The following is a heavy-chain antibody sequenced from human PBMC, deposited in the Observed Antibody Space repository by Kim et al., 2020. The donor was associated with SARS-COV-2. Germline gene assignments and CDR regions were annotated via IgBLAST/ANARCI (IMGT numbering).Heavy chain of an antibody. V-gene: IGHV1-2*02. J-gene: IGHJ4*02. D-gene: IGHD6-19*01. Sequence: YAQKFQGRVTITRETSISTAYMEVSRLRSDDTAVYYCASLAGSSGWYSDYWGQGTLVTVSS. CDR3: ASLAGSSGWYSDY.